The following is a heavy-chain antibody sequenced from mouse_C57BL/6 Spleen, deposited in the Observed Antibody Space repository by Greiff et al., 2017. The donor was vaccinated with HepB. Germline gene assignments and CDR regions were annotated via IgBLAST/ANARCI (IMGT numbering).Heavy chain of an antibody. J-gene: IGHJ2*01. Sequence: EVHLVESEGGLVQPGSSMKLSCTASGFAFSDYYMAWVRQVPEKGLEWVANINYDGSSTYYLDSLKSRFIISRDNAKTILYLQMSSLKSEDTAPYYCARGYRGDYIDYWGPSTPLSVSS. V-gene: IGHV5-16*01. D-gene: IGHD2-14*01. CDR1: GFAFSDYY. CDR3: ARGYRGDYIDY. CDR2: INYDGSST.